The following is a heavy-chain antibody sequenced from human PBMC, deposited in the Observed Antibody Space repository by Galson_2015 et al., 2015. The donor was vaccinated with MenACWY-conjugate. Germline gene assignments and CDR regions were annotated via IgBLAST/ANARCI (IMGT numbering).Heavy chain of an antibody. J-gene: IGHJ4*02. CDR1: GGTFSSYA. D-gene: IGHD1-7*01. CDR3: ARDLGYNWNYDPFDY. CDR2: ISAYNGNT. V-gene: IGHV1-18*01. Sequence: SVKVSCKASGGTFSSYAISWVRQAPGQGLEWMGWISAYNGNTNYAQKLQGRVTMTTDTSTSTAYMELRSLRSDDTAVYYCARDLGYNWNYDPFDYWGQGTLVTVSS.